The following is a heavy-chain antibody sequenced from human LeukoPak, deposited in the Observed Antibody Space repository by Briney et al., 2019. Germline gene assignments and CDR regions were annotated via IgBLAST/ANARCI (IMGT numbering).Heavy chain of an antibody. Sequence: GEALKISCKGSGYNFTNYWIGWGRQMPGKGLEWVGMIYPDDSDTRYSPSFQGQVTTSADKSINTACLQWGSLKASDTAMYYCARQGSYSSSWYNIDYWGQGTPVTVSS. CDR2: IYPDDSDT. CDR1: GYNFTNYW. CDR3: ARQGSYSSSWYNIDY. V-gene: IGHV5-51*01. J-gene: IGHJ4*02. D-gene: IGHD6-13*01.